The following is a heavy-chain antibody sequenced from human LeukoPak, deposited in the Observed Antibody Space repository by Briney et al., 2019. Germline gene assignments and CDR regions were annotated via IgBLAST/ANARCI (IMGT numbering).Heavy chain of an antibody. D-gene: IGHD4-17*01. V-gene: IGHV3-21*01. CDR2: ISSSSSYI. CDR3: ARDPYGDYSSAYYYYYMDV. J-gene: IGHJ6*03. CDR1: GFTFSSYS. Sequence: GGSLRLSCAASGFTFSSYSMNWVRQAPGKGLEWVSSISSSSSYIYYADSVKGRFTISRDNAKNSLYLQMNSLRAEDTAVYYCARDPYGDYSSAYYYYYMDVWDKGTTVTVSS.